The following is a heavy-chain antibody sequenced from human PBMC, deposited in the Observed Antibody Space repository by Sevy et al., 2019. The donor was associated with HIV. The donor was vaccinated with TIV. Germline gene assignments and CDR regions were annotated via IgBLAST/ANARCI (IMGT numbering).Heavy chain of an antibody. CDR3: ARGSLGYSSSWYDY. CDR1: GGSISSYY. CDR2: IYYSGST. V-gene: IGHV4-59*01. J-gene: IGHJ4*02. D-gene: IGHD6-13*01. Sequence: SETLSLTCTVSGGSISSYYWSWIRQPPGKGLEWIGYIYYSGSTNYNPSLKSRVTISVDTSKNQISLKLSSVTAADTAVYYCARGSLGYSSSWYDYWGQGTLVTVSS.